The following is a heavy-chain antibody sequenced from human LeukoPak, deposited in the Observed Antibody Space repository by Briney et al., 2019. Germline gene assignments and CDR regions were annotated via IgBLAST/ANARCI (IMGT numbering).Heavy chain of an antibody. CDR1: GFTFSSYW. Sequence: GGSLRLSCAASGFTFSSYWMHWVRQAPGKGLVWVSNIKSDVSNINYADSVKGRFTISRDNAKNTLYLQMNSLRAEDAAVYYCISEVGKGSHWGQGTLVTVSS. D-gene: IGHD1-26*01. J-gene: IGHJ4*02. CDR3: ISEVGKGSH. CDR2: IKSDVSNI. V-gene: IGHV3-74*01.